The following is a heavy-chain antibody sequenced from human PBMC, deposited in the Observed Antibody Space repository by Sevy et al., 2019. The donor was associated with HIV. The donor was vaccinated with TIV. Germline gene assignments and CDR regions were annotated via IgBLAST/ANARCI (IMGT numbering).Heavy chain of an antibody. CDR1: GFTFSDYY. V-gene: IGHV3-11*04. CDR2: ISSSDSAI. J-gene: IGHJ5*02. Sequence: GGSLRLLCAASGFTFSDYYMTWIRQAPGKGLEWVSYISSSDSAICYADSVKGRFTISRDNAKNSLYLQMNSLRAEDTAVYYCARDSSGPYNWFDPWGQGTLVTVSS. CDR3: ARDSSGPYNWFDP. D-gene: IGHD3-22*01.